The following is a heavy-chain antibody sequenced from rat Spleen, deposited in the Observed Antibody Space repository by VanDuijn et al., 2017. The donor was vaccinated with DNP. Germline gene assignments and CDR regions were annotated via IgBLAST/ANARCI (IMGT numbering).Heavy chain of an antibody. CDR1: GYSITSNY. J-gene: IGHJ2*01. Sequence: EVQLQESGPGLVKPSQSLSLTCSVTGYSITSNYWAWIRKFPGHKMEWMGYISYSGSTGYNPSLKSRISITRDTSKNQFFLQLNSVTTEDTATYYCARSRGDYSSYIPFDYWGQGVMVTVSS. CDR2: ISYSGST. D-gene: IGHD1-2*01. CDR3: ARSRGDYSSYIPFDY. V-gene: IGHV3-1*01.